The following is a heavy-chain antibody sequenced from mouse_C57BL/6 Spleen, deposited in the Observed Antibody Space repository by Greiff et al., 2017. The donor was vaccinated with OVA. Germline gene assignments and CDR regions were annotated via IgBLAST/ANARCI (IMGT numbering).Heavy chain of an antibody. CDR3: ARRGNPFYYGSSYFDY. Sequence: EVQRVESGGGLVQPGGSLKLSCAASGFTFSDYYMYWVRQTPEKRLEWVAYISNGGGSTYYPDTVKGRFTISRDNAKNTLYLQMSRLKSEDTAMYYCARRGNPFYYGSSYFDYWGQGTTLTVSS. CDR1: GFTFSDYY. V-gene: IGHV5-12*01. D-gene: IGHD1-1*01. CDR2: ISNGGGST. J-gene: IGHJ2*01.